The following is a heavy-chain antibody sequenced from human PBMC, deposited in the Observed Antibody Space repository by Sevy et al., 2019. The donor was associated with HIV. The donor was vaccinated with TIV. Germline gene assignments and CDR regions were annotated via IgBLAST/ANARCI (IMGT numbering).Heavy chain of an antibody. CDR3: VRDGRRTTVTPGWYYGMDV. V-gene: IGHV3-30*04. CDR1: GFTFSSYA. Sequence: GGSLRLSCAASGFTFSSYAMHWVRQAPGKGLEWVAVISYDGSNKYYADSVKGRFTISRDNSKNTLYLQMNSLRAEDTAVYYCVRDGRRTTVTPGWYYGMDVWGQGTTVTVSS. CDR2: ISYDGSNK. D-gene: IGHD4-4*01. J-gene: IGHJ6*02.